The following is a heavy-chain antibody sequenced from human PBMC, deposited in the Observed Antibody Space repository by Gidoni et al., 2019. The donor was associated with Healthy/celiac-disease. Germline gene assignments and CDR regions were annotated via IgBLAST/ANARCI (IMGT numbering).Heavy chain of an antibody. D-gene: IGHD2-15*01. CDR3: ARWGGGVVDNWYFDL. Sequence: QVQLQESGPGLVKPSETLSLTCTVSGGSIRSYYWSWIRQPPGKGLEWMGYIYYSGSTNHNPSLKSGVSIAEDTSKNQCARKLSSVTAADTAVYYCARWGGGVVDNWYFDLWGRGTLVTVSS. CDR1: GGSIRSYY. J-gene: IGHJ2*01. CDR2: IYYSGST. V-gene: IGHV4-59*01.